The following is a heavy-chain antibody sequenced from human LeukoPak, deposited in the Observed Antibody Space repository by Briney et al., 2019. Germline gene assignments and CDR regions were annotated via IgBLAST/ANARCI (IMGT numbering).Heavy chain of an antibody. CDR3: ARDLVSGAYTFDI. CDR2: ISSSESTI. V-gene: IGHV3-48*03. D-gene: IGHD3-16*01. Sequence: GGSLMLSCAASGSTFSSFSTYAFHWVRQAPGKGLEWFSYISSSESTIYYADSVKVRFTVSRDNAANSLYLQMNSLRAEDTAIYYCARDLVSGAYTFDIWGQGTVVTVSS. J-gene: IGHJ3*02. CDR1: GSTFSS.